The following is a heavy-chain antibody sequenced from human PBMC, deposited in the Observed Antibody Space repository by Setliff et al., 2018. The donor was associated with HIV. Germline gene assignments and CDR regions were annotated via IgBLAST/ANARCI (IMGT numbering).Heavy chain of an antibody. CDR2: IYGGGTT. V-gene: IGHV3-66*01. Sequence: PGGSLRLSCAASGFTVSSNYMSWVRQAPGKGLEWVSVIYGGGTTHYADSVKGRFTISRDNAKNSLYLQMNSLRAEDTAMYYCARDWRSGYDLNFGYWGQGTLVTVSS. D-gene: IGHD5-12*01. J-gene: IGHJ4*02. CDR3: ARDWRSGYDLNFGY. CDR1: GFTVSSNY.